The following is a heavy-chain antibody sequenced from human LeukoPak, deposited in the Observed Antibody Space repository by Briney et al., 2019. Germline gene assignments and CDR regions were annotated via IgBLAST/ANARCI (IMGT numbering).Heavy chain of an antibody. D-gene: IGHD1-20*01. CDR2: ISGSGGST. CDR3: AKDSNWNDGKFDP. Sequence: PGGSLRLSCAASGFTFNNYDMNWVRQAPGKGLEWVSAISGSGGSTYYADSVKGRFTISRDNSKNTLYLQMNSLRAEDTAVYYCAKDSNWNDGKFDPWGQGTLVTVSS. CDR1: GFTFNNYD. J-gene: IGHJ5*02. V-gene: IGHV3-23*01.